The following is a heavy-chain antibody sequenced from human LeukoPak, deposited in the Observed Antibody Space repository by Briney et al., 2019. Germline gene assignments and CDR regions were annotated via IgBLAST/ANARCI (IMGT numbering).Heavy chain of an antibody. D-gene: IGHD3-16*01. CDR3: AGYDYVWGTKS. CDR2: IYYSGST. CDR1: GGSISSYY. Sequence: PSETLSLTCTVSGGSISSYYWSWIRQPPGKGLEWIGYIYYSGSTNYNPSLKSRVTISVDTSKNQFSLRLSSVTAADTAVYYCAGYDYVWGTKSWGQGTLVTVSS. V-gene: IGHV4-59*01. J-gene: IGHJ4*02.